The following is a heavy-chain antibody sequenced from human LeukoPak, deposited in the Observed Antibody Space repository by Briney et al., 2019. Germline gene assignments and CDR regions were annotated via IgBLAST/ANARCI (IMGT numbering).Heavy chain of an antibody. J-gene: IGHJ4*02. CDR3: AREGAVAGSRTFDY. D-gene: IGHD6-19*01. CDR2: INPSGGST. CDR1: GYIFTGYY. V-gene: IGHV1-46*01. Sequence: ASVKVSCKASGYIFTGYYIHWVRQAPGQGLEWMGIINPSGGSTSYAQKFQGRVTMTRDMSTSTVYMELSSLRSEDTAVYYCAREGAVAGSRTFDYWGQGTLVTVSS.